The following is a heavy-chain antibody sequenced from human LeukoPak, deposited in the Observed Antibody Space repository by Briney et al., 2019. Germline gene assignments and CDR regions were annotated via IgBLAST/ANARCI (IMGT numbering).Heavy chain of an antibody. CDR3: ARGRGLDV. J-gene: IGHJ6*02. CDR2: INQDGSEK. CDR1: GFTFSCCW. V-gene: IGHV3-7*04. Sequence: GGSLRLSCAASGFTFSCCWMTWVRQAPGKGLEWVANINQDGSEKYYLDSVKGRFTISRDHATNSPYIQVHSLRAEDAAGYYCARGRGLDVWGQGTTVTVSS.